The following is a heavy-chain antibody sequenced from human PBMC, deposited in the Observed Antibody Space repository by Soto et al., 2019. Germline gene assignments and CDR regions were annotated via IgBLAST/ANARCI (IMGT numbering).Heavy chain of an antibody. V-gene: IGHV3-7*04. CDR2: IKQDGSEK. Sequence: PGGSLRLSCAASGFTFSSYWMSWVRQAPGKGLEWVANIKQDGSEKYYVDSVKGRFTISRDNAKNSLYLQMNSLRAEDTAVYYCARDPSAFYDILTGAIGLVDYWGQGTLVTVSS. D-gene: IGHD3-9*01. J-gene: IGHJ4*02. CDR1: GFTFSSYW. CDR3: ARDPSAFYDILTGAIGLVDY.